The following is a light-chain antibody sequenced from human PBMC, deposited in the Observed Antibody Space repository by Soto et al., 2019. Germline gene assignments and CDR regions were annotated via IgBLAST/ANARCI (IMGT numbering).Light chain of an antibody. CDR3: VQGTHWPWT. CDR2: QVS. J-gene: IGKJ1*01. Sequence: DVVMTQSPLSLSVTLGQPASISCRSSQGLVYSYGNTFLNWFHQRPGQSPNGLIYQVSNRDSGVPDRFTGSGSGTEYTLTISRVEAEDVGIYYCVQGTHWPWTFGQGTKVDI. CDR1: QGLVYSYGNTF. V-gene: IGKV2-30*01.